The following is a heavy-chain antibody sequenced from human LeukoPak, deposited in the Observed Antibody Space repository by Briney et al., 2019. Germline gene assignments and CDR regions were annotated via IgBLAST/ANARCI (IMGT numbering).Heavy chain of an antibody. V-gene: IGHV3-30*02. CDR3: AREGYSSGWYGMD. J-gene: IGHJ4*02. Sequence: GGSLRLSCAASGFTFSSYGMHWVRQAPGKGLEWVAFIRYDGSNKYYADSVKGRFTFSRDNSKNTLYLQMNSLRAEDTAVYYCAREGYSSGWYGMDWGQGTLVTVSS. CDR2: IRYDGSNK. D-gene: IGHD6-19*01. CDR1: GFTFSSYG.